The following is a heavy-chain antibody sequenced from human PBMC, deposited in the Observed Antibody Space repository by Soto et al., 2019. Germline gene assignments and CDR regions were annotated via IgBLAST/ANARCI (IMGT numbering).Heavy chain of an antibody. V-gene: IGHV2-5*02. CDR1: GFSLSTSGVG. J-gene: IGHJ6*02. CDR3: AHRRDRITMVRGVDYYYYYGMDV. D-gene: IGHD3-10*01. CDR2: IYWDDDK. Sequence: SGPTRVNPTQTLTLTCTGAGFSLSTSGVGVGWIRQPPGKALEWLALIYWDDDKRYSPSLKSRLTITKDTSKNQVVLTMTNMDPVDTATYYCAHRRDRITMVRGVDYYYYYGMDVWGQGTTVTVSS.